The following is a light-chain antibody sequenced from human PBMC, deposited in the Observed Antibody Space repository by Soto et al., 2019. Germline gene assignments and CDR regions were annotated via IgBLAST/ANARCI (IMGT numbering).Light chain of an antibody. CDR3: CSYAGSYTVV. V-gene: IGLV2-11*01. J-gene: IGLJ2*01. Sequence: QSVLTQPRSVSGSPGQSVTISCTGTSSDVGGYNYVSWYQQHPGKAPKLMIYDVSKRPSGVPDRFSGSKSGNTAFLTISGLQAEAEADYYCCSYAGSYTVVFGGGTKLTVL. CDR2: DVS. CDR1: SSDVGGYNY.